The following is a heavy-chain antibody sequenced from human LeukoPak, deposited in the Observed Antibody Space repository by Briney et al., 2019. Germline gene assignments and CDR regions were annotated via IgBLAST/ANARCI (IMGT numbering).Heavy chain of an antibody. CDR3: ARIDYGDYPADY. CDR2: INPSGGST. J-gene: IGHJ4*02. V-gene: IGHV1-46*01. Sequence: ASVKVSCKASGYTFTSYYMHWVRQAPGQGLEWMGIINPSGGSTSYAQKFQGRVTMTTDTSTSTAYMELRSLRSDDTAVYYCARIDYGDYPADYWGQGTLVTVSS. D-gene: IGHD4-17*01. CDR1: GYTFTSYY.